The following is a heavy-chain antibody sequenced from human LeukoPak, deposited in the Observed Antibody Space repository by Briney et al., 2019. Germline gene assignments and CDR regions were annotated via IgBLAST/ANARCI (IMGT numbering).Heavy chain of an antibody. D-gene: IGHD6-13*01. CDR3: AKGGIAAAGTSFYFDY. CDR1: GFTFSSYS. Sequence: GGSLRLSCAASGFTFSSYSMNWVRQAPGKGLEWVSHIDRSGSTIYYADSVKGRFTISRDNAKSSLYLQMNSLRDEDTAVYYCAKGGIAAAGTSFYFDYWGQGTLVTVSS. CDR2: IDRSGSTI. V-gene: IGHV3-48*02. J-gene: IGHJ4*02.